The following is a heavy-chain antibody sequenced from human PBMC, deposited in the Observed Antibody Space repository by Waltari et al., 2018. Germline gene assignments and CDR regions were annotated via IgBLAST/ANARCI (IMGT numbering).Heavy chain of an antibody. CDR2: ISSSGSTI. D-gene: IGHD3-22*01. J-gene: IGHJ3*02. Sequence: APGKGLEWVSYISSSGSTIYYADSVKGRFTISRDNAKNSLYLQMNSLRAEDTAVYYCARDEDYYDSSGYSGAFDIWGQGTMVTVSS. V-gene: IGHV3-11*01. CDR3: ARDEDYYDSSGYSGAFDI.